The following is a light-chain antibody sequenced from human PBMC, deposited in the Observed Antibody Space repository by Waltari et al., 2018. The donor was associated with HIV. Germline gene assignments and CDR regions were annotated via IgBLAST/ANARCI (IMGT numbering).Light chain of an antibody. J-gene: IGLJ1*01. V-gene: IGLV2-8*01. CDR2: EVN. Sequence: QSALTQPPSASGSPGQSVTIFCTGTSSDVGGYNYVSWYQQHPDEAPKLIIFEVNKRPSGVPDRFSGSKSGNTASLTVSGLQAEDEADYYCSSYAGSDSPYVFGSGTTVTVL. CDR1: SSDVGGYNY. CDR3: SSYAGSDSPYV.